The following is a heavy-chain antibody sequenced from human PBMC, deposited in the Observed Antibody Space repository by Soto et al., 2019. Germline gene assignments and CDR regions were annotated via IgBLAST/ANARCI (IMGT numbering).Heavy chain of an antibody. J-gene: IGHJ4*02. CDR3: ARDLKKVGYNSFDY. D-gene: IGHD5-12*01. CDR1: GGSFSSYA. CDR2: IIPIFGTA. V-gene: IGHV1-69*01. Sequence: QVQLVQSGAEVKKPGSSVKVSCKASGGSFSSYAISWGRQAPGQGLEWMGGIIPIFGTANYAQKFQGRVTITADESTSTAYMELSSLRSEDTAVSYCARDLKKVGYNSFDYWGQGTLVTVSS.